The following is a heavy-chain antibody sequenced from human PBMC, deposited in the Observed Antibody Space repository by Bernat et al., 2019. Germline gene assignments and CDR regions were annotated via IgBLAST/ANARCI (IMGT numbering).Heavy chain of an antibody. CDR2: ISSSSSTI. CDR3: ARELWLGREAVGVDY. CDR1: RFPFSNYS. J-gene: IGHJ4*02. D-gene: IGHD1-26*01. Sequence: EVQLVESGGGWVQPGGSLRPSCPASRFPFSNYSLTWVRQAPGTGLEWVSYISSSSSTIYYADSVKGRFTVSRDNAKNSLYLQMNSLRAEDTAVYYCARELWLGREAVGVDYWGQGTLVTVSS. V-gene: IGHV3-48*01.